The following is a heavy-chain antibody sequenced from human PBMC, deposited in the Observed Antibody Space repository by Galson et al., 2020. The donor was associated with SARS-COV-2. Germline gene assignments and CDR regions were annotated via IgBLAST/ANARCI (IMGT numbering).Heavy chain of an antibody. J-gene: IGHJ5*02. CDR2: INNDGSST. V-gene: IGHV3-74*01. CDR3: ARDPNLYYDILTGYERHRWRNNWFDP. D-gene: IGHD3-9*01. CDR1: GFTFSSYC. Sequence: GGSLRLSCAASGFTFSSYCMHWVRQAPGKGLVWVSRINNDGSSTSYADSVKGRFTISRDNAQNTLYLQMNSLRAEDTAVYYCARDPNLYYDILTGYERHRWRNNWFDPWGQGTLVTVSS.